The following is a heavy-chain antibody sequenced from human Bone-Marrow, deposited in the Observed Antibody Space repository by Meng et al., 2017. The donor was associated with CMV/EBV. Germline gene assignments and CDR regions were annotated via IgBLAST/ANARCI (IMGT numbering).Heavy chain of an antibody. J-gene: IGHJ4*02. CDR3: AKAGGSWGGEVHY. CDR2: ISWDGGST. CDR1: GFTFSSYW. Sequence: GESLKISCAVSGFTFSSYWMHWVRQAPGKGLEWVSLISWDGGSTYYADSVKGRFTISRDNSKNSLYLQMNSLRAEETALYYCAKAGGSWGGEVHYWGQGTLVTVSS. D-gene: IGHD1-26*01. V-gene: IGHV3-43D*03.